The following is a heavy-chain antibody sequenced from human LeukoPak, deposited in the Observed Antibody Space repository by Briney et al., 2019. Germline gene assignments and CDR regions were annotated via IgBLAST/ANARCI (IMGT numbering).Heavy chain of an antibody. V-gene: IGHV4-4*09. J-gene: IGHJ4*02. CDR2: ILTSGST. CDR3: ARVPVSGSYLYYFDY. CDR1: GGSISSYH. Sequence: SETLSLTCTVSGGSISSYHWSWVRQPPGKGLEWTGYILTSGSTNYNPSLKSRLTISVDTSTNQFTLKLSSVTAADTAVYYCARVPVSGSYLYYFDYWGQGTLVTVSS. D-gene: IGHD1-26*01.